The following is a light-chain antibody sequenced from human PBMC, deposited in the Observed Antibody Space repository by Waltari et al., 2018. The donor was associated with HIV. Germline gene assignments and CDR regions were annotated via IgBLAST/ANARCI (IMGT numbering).Light chain of an antibody. CDR3: SLYMGGGIWV. Sequence: QTVVTQAPSFSVSPGGTVPLTCGLSSGSVSASYCPSWYQQTPGQAPRTLIYSTNTRSSGVPDRFSGSILGNKAALTITGAQADDESVYYCSLYMGGGIWVFGGGTKLTVL. CDR1: SGSVSASYC. V-gene: IGLV8-61*01. J-gene: IGLJ3*02. CDR2: STN.